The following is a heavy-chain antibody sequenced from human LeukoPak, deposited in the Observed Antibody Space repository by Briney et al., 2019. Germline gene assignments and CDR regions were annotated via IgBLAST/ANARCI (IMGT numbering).Heavy chain of an antibody. D-gene: IGHD5-18*01. CDR2: IKQDGSEE. Sequence: GGSLRLSCAASGFTFSSYWMSWVRQAPGKGLEWVANIKQDGSEEYYMDSVKGRFTISRDNAKKSLFLQVSSLRGEDTAVYYCARDRGFSYGIDFWGQGTLVTVSS. CDR3: ARDRGFSYGIDF. CDR1: GFTFSSYW. J-gene: IGHJ4*02. V-gene: IGHV3-7*04.